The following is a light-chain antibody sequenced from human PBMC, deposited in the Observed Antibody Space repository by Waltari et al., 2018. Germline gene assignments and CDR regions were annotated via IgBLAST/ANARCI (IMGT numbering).Light chain of an antibody. CDR1: KLGEKY. Sequence: SYDLSQPHSASVSPGQTASITCSGDKLGEKYGWWYQQKPGQDPVLVLHQDSRRPSGCPVRFSGSNSRNPATHTVSGTPPTEEADYSRQTQAWDSTTLYVFGRGTKVTVL. CDR3: QAWDSTTLYV. CDR2: QDS. V-gene: IGLV3-1*01. J-gene: IGLJ1*01.